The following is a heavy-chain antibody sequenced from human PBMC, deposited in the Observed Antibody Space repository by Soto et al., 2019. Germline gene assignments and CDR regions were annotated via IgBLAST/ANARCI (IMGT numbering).Heavy chain of an antibody. V-gene: IGHV3-30*18. CDR3: AKSPNFYCSSPNCYKYYFDH. D-gene: IGHD2-2*02. J-gene: IGHJ4*02. CDR2: ISYDGSEK. Sequence: PGGSLRLSCAASAFTFNTYGMNWVRQAPGKGLEWVSVISYDGSEKYYVDSVKGRFTISKDNSKNTLYLQMNSLRPEDTAVYYCAKSPNFYCSSPNCYKYYFDHWGQGTRVTV. CDR1: AFTFNTYG.